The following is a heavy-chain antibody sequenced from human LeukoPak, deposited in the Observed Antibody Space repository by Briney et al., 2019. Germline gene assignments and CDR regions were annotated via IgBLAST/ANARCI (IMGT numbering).Heavy chain of an antibody. D-gene: IGHD3-10*01. J-gene: IGHJ4*02. V-gene: IGHV3-7*04. CDR3: ARVLWFGELLGPLDY. CDR2: IKEDGSEK. CDR1: GFTFSRYW. Sequence: GGSLRLSCEASGFTFSRYWMSWVRQAPGKGLEWVANIKEDGSEKYNVDSVKGRFTISGDNAKNSLFLQMNSLRGEDTAVYYCARVLWFGELLGPLDYWGQGTLVTVSS.